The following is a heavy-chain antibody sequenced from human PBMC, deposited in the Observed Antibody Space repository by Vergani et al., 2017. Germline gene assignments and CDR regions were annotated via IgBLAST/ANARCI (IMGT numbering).Heavy chain of an antibody. V-gene: IGHV4-34*02. CDR2: IYNSGNG. CDR3: ASGKYYSDSTSHFRGRYFDV. CDR1: GESFSSFY. Sequence: QVQLQQWGAGVVKPSGTLSLTCAVFGESFSSFYWSWIRQPPGKGLEWIGSIYNSGNGDSSSSLKSRVTISADTSKNQFSLRLTSVTAADTAVYYCASGKYYSDSTSHFRGRYFDVWGRGTLVTVPS. D-gene: IGHD3-16*01. J-gene: IGHJ2*01.